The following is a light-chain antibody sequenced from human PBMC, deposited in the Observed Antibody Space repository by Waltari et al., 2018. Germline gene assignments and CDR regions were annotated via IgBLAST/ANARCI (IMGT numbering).Light chain of an antibody. V-gene: IGLV3-19*01. Sequence: SSELTQDPAVSVAMGQTVTITCQGNGLRSYYASWYQQRPGQAPILIIYDKNNRPSGGPNRFSGSNSDNTASLTITGAHAEYEASYYCHSRDASGVGGSFGGGTKLTVL. CDR2: DKN. J-gene: IGLJ2*01. CDR3: HSRDASGVGGS. CDR1: GLRSYY.